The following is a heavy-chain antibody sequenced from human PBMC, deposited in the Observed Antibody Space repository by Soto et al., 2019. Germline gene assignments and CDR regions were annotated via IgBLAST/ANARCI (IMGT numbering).Heavy chain of an antibody. CDR2: INHSGST. V-gene: IGHV4-34*01. CDR3: ARNERHSYYYGMDV. CDR1: GGSFSGYY. J-gene: IGHJ6*02. Sequence: KASETLSLTCAVYGGSFSGYYWSWLRQPPGKGLEWIGEINHSGSTNYNPSLKSRVTISVDTSKNQFSLKLSSVTAADTAVYYCARNERHSYYYGMDVWGQGTTVTVSS. D-gene: IGHD1-1*01.